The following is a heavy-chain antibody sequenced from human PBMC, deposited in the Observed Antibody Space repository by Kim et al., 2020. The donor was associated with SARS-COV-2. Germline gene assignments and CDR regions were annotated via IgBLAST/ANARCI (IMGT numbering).Heavy chain of an antibody. J-gene: IGHJ3*02. V-gene: IGHV1-69*13. D-gene: IGHD3-22*01. Sequence: TVKVSCKASGGTFSSYAISWVRQAPGQGLEWMGGIIPIFGTANYAQKFQGRVTITADESTSTAYMELSSLRSEDTAVYYCARGSSGYYGGANAFDIWGQGTMVTVSS. CDR1: GGTFSSYA. CDR2: IIPIFGTA. CDR3: ARGSSGYYGGANAFDI.